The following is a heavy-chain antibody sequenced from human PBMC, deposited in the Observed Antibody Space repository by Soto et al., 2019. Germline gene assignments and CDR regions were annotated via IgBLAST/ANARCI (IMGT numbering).Heavy chain of an antibody. Sequence: EVQLVESGGGLVQPGGSLRLSCAASGFTFSNYWMHWVRQAPGKGLVWVSRISDDGGSTTYADSVKGRFTISRDNAKNMWYLQMNSLRAEDTAVYYCVRAGANDFWGQGTLVTVSS. CDR1: GFTFSNYW. CDR3: VRAGANDF. CDR2: ISDDGGST. D-gene: IGHD7-27*01. J-gene: IGHJ4*02. V-gene: IGHV3-74*01.